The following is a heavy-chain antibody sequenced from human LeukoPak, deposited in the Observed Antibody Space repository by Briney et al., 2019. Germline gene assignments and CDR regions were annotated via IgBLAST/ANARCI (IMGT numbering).Heavy chain of an antibody. D-gene: IGHD6-13*01. Sequence: ASVKASCKASGGTFSSYAISWVRQAPGQGLEWMGRIIPIFGTANYAQKFQGRVTITADKSTSTAYMELSSLRSEDTAVYYCARDAPDSIAAAGTEYYYYYYMDVWCKGTTVTVSS. J-gene: IGHJ6*03. CDR3: ARDAPDSIAAAGTEYYYYYYMDV. V-gene: IGHV1-69*06. CDR2: IIPIFGTA. CDR1: GGTFSSYA.